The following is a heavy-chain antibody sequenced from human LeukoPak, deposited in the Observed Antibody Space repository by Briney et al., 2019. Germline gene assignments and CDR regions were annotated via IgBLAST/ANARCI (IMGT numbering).Heavy chain of an antibody. D-gene: IGHD3-22*01. V-gene: IGHV3-23*01. CDR3: ATAPQRITTIVVGN. CDR2: ISGSGGST. J-gene: IGHJ4*02. CDR1: GFTFSSYA. Sequence: GGSLRLSCAASGFTFSSYAMSWVRQAPGKGLEWVSAISGSGGSTYYADSVKGRFTISRDNSKNTLYLQMNSLRAEDTAVYYCATAPQRITTIVVGNWGQGTLVTVSS.